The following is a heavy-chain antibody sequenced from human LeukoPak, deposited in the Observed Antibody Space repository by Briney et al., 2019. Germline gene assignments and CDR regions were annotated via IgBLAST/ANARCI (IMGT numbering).Heavy chain of an antibody. CDR1: GGSISSYY. CDR3: ARHSSTYYDFWSGLEWFDP. Sequence: PSETLSLTCTVSGGSISSYYWGWIRQPPGKGLEWIGSIYYSGSTYYNPSLKSRVTISVDTSKNQFSLKLSSVTAADTAVYYCARHSSTYYDFWSGLEWFDPWGQGTLVTVSS. CDR2: IYYSGST. V-gene: IGHV4-39*01. J-gene: IGHJ5*02. D-gene: IGHD3-3*01.